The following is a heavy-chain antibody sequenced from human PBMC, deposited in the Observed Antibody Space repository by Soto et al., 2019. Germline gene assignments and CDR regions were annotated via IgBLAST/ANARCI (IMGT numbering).Heavy chain of an antibody. V-gene: IGHV3-66*01. CDR3: SRESRAPAGTFDY. CDR1: GFTVSSNY. J-gene: IGHJ4*02. CDR2: IYSGGST. Sequence: GSLRLSCAASGFTVSSNYMSWVRQAPGKGLEWVSVIYSGGSTYYADSVKGRFTISRDNSKNTVFLQMNSLRAEDTAVYYCSRESRAPAGTFDYWGQGTLVTVSS. D-gene: IGHD6-13*01.